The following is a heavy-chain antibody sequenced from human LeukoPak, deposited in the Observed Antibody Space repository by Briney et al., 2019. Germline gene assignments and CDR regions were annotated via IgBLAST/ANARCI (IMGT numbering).Heavy chain of an antibody. CDR2: IYSSGST. V-gene: IGHV4-61*02. D-gene: IGHD2-2*01. J-gene: IGHJ4*02. CDR1: GGSISSGDYY. Sequence: SQTLSLTCTVSGGSISSGDYYWSWIRQSAGKGLEWIGRIYSSGSTNYNPSFKSRVSISVDTSKDQFSLKLNSVTAADTAVYYCARAYCSSTTCYAAFDYWGQGTLVTVSS. CDR3: ARAYCSSTTCYAAFDY.